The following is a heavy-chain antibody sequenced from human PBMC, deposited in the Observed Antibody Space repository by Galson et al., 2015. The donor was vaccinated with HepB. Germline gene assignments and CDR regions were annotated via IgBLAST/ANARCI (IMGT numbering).Heavy chain of an antibody. D-gene: IGHD3-9*01. V-gene: IGHV3-23*01. Sequence: SLRLSCAASGFTFSSYAMSWVRQAPGKGLEWVSAISGSGGSTYYADSAKGRFTISRDNSKNTLYLQMNSLRAEDTAVYYCAKPLGLLRYFDWLLSDPYYFDYWGQGTLVTVSS. CDR2: ISGSGGST. CDR3: AKPLGLLRYFDWLLSDPYYFDY. CDR1: GFTFSSYA. J-gene: IGHJ4*02.